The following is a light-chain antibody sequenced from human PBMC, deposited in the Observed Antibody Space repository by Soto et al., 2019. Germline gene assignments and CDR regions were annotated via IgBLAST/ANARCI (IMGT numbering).Light chain of an antibody. J-gene: IGKJ2*01. V-gene: IGKV1-39*01. CDR2: AAS. CDR3: QQSDRTPYT. CDR1: QSITNY. Sequence: DIQLTQSPSSLSASVGDRVTITCRTSQSITNYLNWYQQKPGEAPKVLIYAASTLQSGVPSRFSGRGSGTDFTLTISSLHPEDFATYYCQQSDRTPYTFGQGTKLEIK.